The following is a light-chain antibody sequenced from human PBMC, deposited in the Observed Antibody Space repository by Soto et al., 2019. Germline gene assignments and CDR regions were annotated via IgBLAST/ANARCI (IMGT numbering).Light chain of an antibody. CDR3: QQSYSTPQ. CDR1: QTITSY. Sequence: DIQLTKLPSSLPASVEARATTTSRPGQTITSYLNGYQQKPGKALKLLLYAESSLQSGVPSRFSGSGSGTDFTLTISSLQPEDFATYYCQQSYSTPQFGQGTKREIK. J-gene: IGKJ2*01. V-gene: IGKV1-39*01. CDR2: AES.